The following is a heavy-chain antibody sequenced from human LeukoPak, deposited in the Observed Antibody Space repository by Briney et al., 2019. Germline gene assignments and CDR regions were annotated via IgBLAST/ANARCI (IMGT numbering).Heavy chain of an antibody. J-gene: IGHJ3*02. CDR3: ASGRYCSGGSCHTLTDAFDI. CDR2: ISSGSSYM. CDR1: GLTFSSYS. Sequence: GGSLRLSCAASGLTFSSYSMDWVRQAPGKGLEWVSSISSGSSYMYYADSVKGRFTISRDNAKNSLNLQMNSLRAEDTAVYYCASGRYCSGGSCHTLTDAFDIWGQGTMVTVSS. V-gene: IGHV3-21*01. D-gene: IGHD2-15*01.